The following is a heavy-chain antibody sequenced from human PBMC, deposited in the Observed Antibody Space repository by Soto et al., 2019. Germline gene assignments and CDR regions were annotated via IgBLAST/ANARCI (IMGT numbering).Heavy chain of an antibody. D-gene: IGHD2-2*02. V-gene: IGHV4-61*01. J-gene: IGHJ6*01. CDR2: IYYSGST. Sequence: QVQLQESGPGLVKPSETLSLTCTVSGGSVSSGSYYWSWIRQPPGKGLEWIGYIYYSGSTNYNPSLKSRVTISVDTSKNQFSLKLSSVTAADTAVYYCARGGGVCSSTSCYSYYYGMDVW. CDR3: ARGGGVCSSTSCYSYYYGMDV. CDR1: GGSVSSGSYY.